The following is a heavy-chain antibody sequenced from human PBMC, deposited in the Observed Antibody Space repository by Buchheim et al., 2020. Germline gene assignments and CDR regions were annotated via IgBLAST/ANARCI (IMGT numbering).Heavy chain of an antibody. CDR1: GFTFSSYG. CDR2: IWYDGSNK. J-gene: IGHJ2*01. CDR3: ARAFGEYNYDSSGYYYRDWYFDL. Sequence: QVQLVESGGGVVQPGRSLRLSCAASGFTFSSYGMHWVRQAPGKGLEWVAVIWYDGSNKYYADSVKGRFTISRDNSKNTLYLQMNSLRAEDTAVYYCARAFGEYNYDSSGYYYRDWYFDLWGRGTL. V-gene: IGHV3-33*01. D-gene: IGHD3-22*01.